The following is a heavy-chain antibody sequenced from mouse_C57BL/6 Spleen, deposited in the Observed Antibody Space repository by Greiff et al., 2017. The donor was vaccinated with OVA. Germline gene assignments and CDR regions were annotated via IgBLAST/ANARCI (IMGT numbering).Heavy chain of an antibody. V-gene: IGHV1-78*01. Sequence: VQLQQSDAELVKPGASVKISCTVSGSTFTDHTIHWMKQRPEQGLEWIGYIYPRDGSTKYNEKFKGKATLTADKSSSTAYMQLNSLTSEDSAVYCCARDYYGSSYGWYFDVWGTGTTVTVSS. CDR1: GSTFTDHT. CDR3: ARDYYGSSYGWYFDV. D-gene: IGHD1-1*01. CDR2: IYPRDGST. J-gene: IGHJ1*03.